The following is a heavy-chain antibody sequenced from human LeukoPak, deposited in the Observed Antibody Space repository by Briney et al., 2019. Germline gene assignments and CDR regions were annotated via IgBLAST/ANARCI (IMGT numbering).Heavy chain of an antibody. V-gene: IGHV3-74*01. Sequence: PGGSPRLSCAASGFTFSSYWMHWVRQAPGKGLVWVSRIHSDGSSTSYADSVKGRFTMSRDNAKNTLYLQMNSLRAEDTAVYYCARGWITAGAYYDYWGQGTLVTVSS. CDR3: ARGWITAGAYYDY. J-gene: IGHJ4*02. D-gene: IGHD6-13*01. CDR1: GFTFSSYW. CDR2: IHSDGSST.